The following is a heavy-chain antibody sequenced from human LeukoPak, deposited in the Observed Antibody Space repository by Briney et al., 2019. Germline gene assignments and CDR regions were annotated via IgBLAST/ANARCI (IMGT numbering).Heavy chain of an antibody. CDR1: GYSFVLYG. V-gene: IGHV1-18*01. Sequence: ASMKVSCKASGYSFVLYGISWVRQAPGQGPEWMGWISTYNGNTKYAQKFQGRVTMTTDTSTSTAYMELRSLRSDDTAVYYCARDEDYGISVNVDYWGQGTLVTVSS. D-gene: IGHD4-17*01. CDR3: ARDEDYGISVNVDY. J-gene: IGHJ4*02. CDR2: ISTYNGNT.